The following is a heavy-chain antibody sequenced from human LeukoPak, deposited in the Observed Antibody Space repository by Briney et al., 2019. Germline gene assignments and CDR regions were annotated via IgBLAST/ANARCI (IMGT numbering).Heavy chain of an antibody. J-gene: IGHJ6*04. V-gene: IGHV1-69*01. D-gene: IGHD2-2*01. CDR2: IIHSFGAA. CDR1: GGTFISYA. CDR3: ARWAYGSSTSCCYYGMDV. Sequence: AASVNVSCKASGGTFISYAISWVRQAPGQGVEGMGGIIHSFGAAHTAQKFQGRGTITADESTSTVYVELRSLKSEDTAVYYGARWAYGSSTSCCYYGMDVWGKGTTVTVSS.